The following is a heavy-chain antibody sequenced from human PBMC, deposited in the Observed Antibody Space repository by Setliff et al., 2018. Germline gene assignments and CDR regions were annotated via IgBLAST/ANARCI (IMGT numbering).Heavy chain of an antibody. V-gene: IGHV3-48*01. D-gene: IGHD5-12*01. CDR1: GFTFSSYS. J-gene: IGHJ4*02. Sequence: PGGSLRLSCAASGFTFSSYSMNWVRQAPGKGLEWVSYISSSSTIYYADSVKGRFTISRDSAKNSLYLQMNSLRAEDTAVYYCARGRSGYDFINKLNGFDYWGQGTLVTVSS. CDR3: ARGRSGYDFINKLNGFDY. CDR2: ISSSSTI.